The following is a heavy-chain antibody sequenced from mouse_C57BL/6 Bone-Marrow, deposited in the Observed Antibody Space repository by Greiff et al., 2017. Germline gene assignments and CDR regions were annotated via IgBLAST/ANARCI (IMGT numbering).Heavy chain of an antibody. J-gene: IGHJ3*01. Sequence: QVQLQQPGAELVKPGASVKMSCKASGYTFTSYWITWVKQRPGQGLEWIGDIYPGSGSTNYNEKFKSKATLTVDTSSSPAYMQLSSLTSEDSAVYYCARCITTVPAWFAYWGQGTLVTVSA. D-gene: IGHD1-1*01. CDR1: GYTFTSYW. V-gene: IGHV1-55*01. CDR2: IYPGSGST. CDR3: ARCITTVPAWFAY.